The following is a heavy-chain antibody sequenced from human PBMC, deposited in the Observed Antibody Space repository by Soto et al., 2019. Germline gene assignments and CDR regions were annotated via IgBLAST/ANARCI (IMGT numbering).Heavy chain of an antibody. D-gene: IGHD1-1*01. J-gene: IGHJ4*02. CDR1: GDSVTSTSSI. CDR3: ARDLHGTYYYDS. Sequence: SQTLSLTCDISGDSVTSTSSIWNWIRQSPSRGLEWLGRTYYRSKWHTDYAVSVRGRITINPDTPRNQFFLHLNSVTPDDTAVYFCARDLHGTYYYDSWGQGTLVTVSS. CDR2: TYYRSKWHT. V-gene: IGHV6-1*01.